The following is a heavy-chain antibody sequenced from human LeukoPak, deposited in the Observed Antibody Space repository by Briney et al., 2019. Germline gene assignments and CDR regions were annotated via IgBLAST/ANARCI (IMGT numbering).Heavy chain of an antibody. V-gene: IGHV1-8*03. CDR3: ARKGYCSGGSCYDNWFDP. CDR2: MNPNSGNT. D-gene: IGHD2-15*01. Sequence: ASVKVSCKASGYTFTSYDINWVRQATGQGLEWMGWMNPNSGNTGYAQKFRGRVTSTRNTSISTAYMELSSLRSEDTAVYYCARKGYCSGGSCYDNWFDPWGQGTLVTVSS. J-gene: IGHJ5*02. CDR1: GYTFTSYD.